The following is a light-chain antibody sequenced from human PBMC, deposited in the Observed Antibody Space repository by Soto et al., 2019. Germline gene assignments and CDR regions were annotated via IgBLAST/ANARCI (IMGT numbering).Light chain of an antibody. J-gene: IGKJ2*01. CDR2: VVS. CDR1: QSISGY. V-gene: IGKV1-39*01. Sequence: DIQMTQSPSSLSASVGDRVTITCRASQSISGYLNWYQQKPGKAPKRLIYVVSTLQSGVPSRFSGSGSGTDFTLTISSLQPEDFAAYYCQQSYSTPYTFGQGTNLEIK. CDR3: QQSYSTPYT.